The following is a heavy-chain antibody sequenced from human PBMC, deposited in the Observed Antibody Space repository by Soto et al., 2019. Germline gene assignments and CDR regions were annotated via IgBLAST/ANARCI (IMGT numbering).Heavy chain of an antibody. V-gene: IGHV3-21*01. J-gene: IGHJ5*02. D-gene: IGHD3-16*01. CDR2: ISSSSSYI. CDR3: ARTVDVYIWGRLNWFVP. CDR1: GFTFSSYS. Sequence: GGSLRLSCAASGFTFSSYSMNWVRQAPGKGLEWVSSISSSSSYIYYADSVKGRFTISRDNAKNSLYLQMNSLRAEDTAVYYCARTVDVYIWGRLNWFVPWGPRTLVAVS.